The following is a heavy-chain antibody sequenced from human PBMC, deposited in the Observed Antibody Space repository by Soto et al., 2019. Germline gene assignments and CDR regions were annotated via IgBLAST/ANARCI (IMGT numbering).Heavy chain of an antibody. Sequence: ASVKVSCKASGYTFTGYYMHWVRQAPGQGLEWMGWINPNSGGTNYAQKFQGWVTMTRDTSISTAYMELSRLRSDDTAVYYCARGYYDILTGYSTDWFDSWCQGTLVTVSS. J-gene: IGHJ5*01. V-gene: IGHV1-2*04. CDR3: ARGYYDILTGYSTDWFDS. CDR2: INPNSGGT. CDR1: GYTFTGYY. D-gene: IGHD3-9*01.